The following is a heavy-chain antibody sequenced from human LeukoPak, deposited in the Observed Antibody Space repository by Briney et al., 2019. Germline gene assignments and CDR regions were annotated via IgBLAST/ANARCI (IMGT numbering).Heavy chain of an antibody. CDR2: FDPEDGET. V-gene: IGHV1-24*01. J-gene: IGHJ4*02. CDR3: ATDPVGASTLDF. D-gene: IGHD1-26*01. CDR1: GYTLTELS. Sequence: GSSVKVSCKVSGYTLTELSMHWVRQAPGKGLEWMGGFDPEDGETIYAQKFQGRVTMTEDTSTDTAYMELSSLRSEDTAVYYCATDPVGASTLDFWGEGTLVTVSS.